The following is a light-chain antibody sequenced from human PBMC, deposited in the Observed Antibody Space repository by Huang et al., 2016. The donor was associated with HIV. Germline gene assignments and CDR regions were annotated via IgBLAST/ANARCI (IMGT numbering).Light chain of an antibody. V-gene: IGKV1-5*03. CDR2: TAS. CDR1: QSVGNW. Sequence: DIQMTQSPSTLSASVGDRVTITCWARQSVGNWLAWYQQKPGQAPKLLIYTASTLQNGVPSRFSGSGSETEFTLTINSLQPDDFATYYCQQYNRFYTFGQGTRLDIK. J-gene: IGKJ2*01. CDR3: QQYNRFYT.